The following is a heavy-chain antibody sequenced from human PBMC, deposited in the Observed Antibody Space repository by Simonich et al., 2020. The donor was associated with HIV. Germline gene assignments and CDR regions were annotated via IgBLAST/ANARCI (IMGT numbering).Heavy chain of an antibody. CDR1: GFTFSSYA. Sequence: QVQLVESGGGVVQPGRSLRLSCAASGFTFSSYAMHWVRQAPGRGLEWVAVISYDGSNKYYADSVKGRFTISVDNAKNTRYLQMNSLRAGDTAVYYCASGGSISSVSADDYWGQGTLVTVSS. CDR2: ISYDGSNK. J-gene: IGHJ4*02. CDR3: ASGGSISSVSADDY. D-gene: IGHD3-16*01. V-gene: IGHV3-30*07.